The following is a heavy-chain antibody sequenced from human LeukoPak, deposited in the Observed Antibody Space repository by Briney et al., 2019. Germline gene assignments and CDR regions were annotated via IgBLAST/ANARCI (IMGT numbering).Heavy chain of an antibody. CDR2: IRSKAYGGTT. CDR1: GFTFGDYA. Sequence: PGRSLRLSCTASGFTFGDYAMSWVRQAPGKGLEWVGFIRSKAYGGTTEYAASVKGRFTISRDDSKSIAYLQMNSLKTEDTAVYYCTRDLDTAMVPGSDAFDIWGQGTMVTVSS. CDR3: TRDLDTAMVPGSDAFDI. D-gene: IGHD5-18*01. V-gene: IGHV3-49*04. J-gene: IGHJ3*02.